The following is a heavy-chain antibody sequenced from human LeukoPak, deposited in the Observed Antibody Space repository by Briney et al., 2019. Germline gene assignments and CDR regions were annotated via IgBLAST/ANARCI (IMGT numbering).Heavy chain of an antibody. CDR2: IKQDGSEK. CDR3: ARDIAAAGTADY. J-gene: IGHJ4*02. D-gene: IGHD6-13*01. CDR1: GFIFNNYW. V-gene: IGHV3-7*01. Sequence: TGGSLRLSCAASGFIFNNYWMTWARQAPGKGLEGVAHIKQDGSEKNYVDSVKGRFTISRDNAKNSLYLQMNSLRAEDTAVYYCARDIAAAGTADYWGQGTLVTVSS.